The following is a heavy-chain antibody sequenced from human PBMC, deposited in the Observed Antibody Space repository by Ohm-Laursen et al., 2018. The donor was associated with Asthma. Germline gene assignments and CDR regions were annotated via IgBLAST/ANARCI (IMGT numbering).Heavy chain of an antibody. D-gene: IGHD2-21*02. J-gene: IGHJ4*02. CDR3: AKDGGLLVVVTSFLDY. CDR1: GFTFSSYA. Sequence: SLRLSCAASGFTFSSYAMSWARQAPGKGLEWVSGISSSGGSTYYADNVKGRFTISRDNSKNTLYLQMNSLRAEDTAVYYCAKDGGLLVVVTSFLDYWGQGTLVTVSS. CDR2: ISSSGGST. V-gene: IGHV3-23*01.